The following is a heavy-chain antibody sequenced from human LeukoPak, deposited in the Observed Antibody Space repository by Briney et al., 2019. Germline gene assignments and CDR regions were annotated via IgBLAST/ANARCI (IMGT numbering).Heavy chain of an antibody. Sequence: PGGSLRLSCVASGFSFRTKYMSWVRQTPGGGLEWISLIYSSGTTYYADSVKGRFTISRDNSKNTLYLQMNSLRAEDTAVYYCAKDPGGITMIVVVIDAFDIWGQGTMVTVSS. D-gene: IGHD3-22*01. J-gene: IGHJ3*02. CDR3: AKDPGGITMIVVVIDAFDI. CDR2: IYSSGTT. CDR1: GFSFRTKY. V-gene: IGHV3-53*01.